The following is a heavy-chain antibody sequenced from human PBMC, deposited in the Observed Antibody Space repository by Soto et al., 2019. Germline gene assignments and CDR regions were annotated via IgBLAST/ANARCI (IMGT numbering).Heavy chain of an antibody. Sequence: GASVKVSCKVSGYTLTELSMHWVRQAPGKGLEWMGGFDPEDGETIYAQKFQGRVTMTEDTSTDTAYMELSSLRSEDTAVYYCATGVNPRISVWQLLPAPFDYWGQGTLVTVSS. CDR3: ATGVNPRISVWQLLPAPFDY. V-gene: IGHV1-24*01. D-gene: IGHD2-15*01. J-gene: IGHJ4*02. CDR2: FDPEDGET. CDR1: GYTLTELS.